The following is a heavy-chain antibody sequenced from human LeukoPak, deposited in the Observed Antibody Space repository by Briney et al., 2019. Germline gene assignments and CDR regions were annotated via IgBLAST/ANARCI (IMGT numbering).Heavy chain of an antibody. Sequence: GESLKISCKGSGYSFTSYWIGWVRQMPGKGLEWMGIIYPGDSDTRYSPSFQGQVTISADKSISTAYLQWSSLKASDTAMYYCARRYDFWSGYYVFDYWGQGTLVTVSS. V-gene: IGHV5-51*01. CDR3: ARRYDFWSGYYVFDY. CDR2: IYPGDSDT. CDR1: GYSFTSYW. D-gene: IGHD3-3*01. J-gene: IGHJ4*02.